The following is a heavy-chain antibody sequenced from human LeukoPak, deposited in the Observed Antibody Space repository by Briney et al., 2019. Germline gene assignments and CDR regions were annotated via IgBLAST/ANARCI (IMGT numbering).Heavy chain of an antibody. J-gene: IGHJ3*02. CDR1: GFTFSRYW. CDR3: ARDGMAGIKAFDI. CDR2: IKHDGSQK. V-gene: IGHV3-7*05. Sequence: GGSLRLSCAASGFTFSRYWMSWVRQAPGGGLEWVANIKHDGSQKYYVGSVKGRITISRDNAKNSLYLQMNSLRAEDTAVYYWARDGMAGIKAFDIWGQRTMVTVSS. D-gene: IGHD1-1*01.